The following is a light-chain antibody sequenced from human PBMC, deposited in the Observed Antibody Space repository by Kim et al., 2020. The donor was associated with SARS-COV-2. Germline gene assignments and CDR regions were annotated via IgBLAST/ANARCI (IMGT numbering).Light chain of an antibody. CDR2: TAS. V-gene: IGKV1-5*03. CDR3: QQYNTDPWT. J-gene: IGKJ1*01. Sequence: DIQMTQSPSTLSASAGDRITITCRASQSISTWLAWYQQKPGKAPKLLIYTASSLQSGVPSRFSGSGSGAEFTLTVSSLQPDDFATYYCQQYNTDPWTFGQGTKVDIK. CDR1: QSISTW.